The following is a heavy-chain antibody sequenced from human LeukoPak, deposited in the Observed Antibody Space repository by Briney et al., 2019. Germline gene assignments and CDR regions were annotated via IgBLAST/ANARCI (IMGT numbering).Heavy chain of an antibody. J-gene: IGHJ4*02. Sequence: GGSLRLSCAASGFTFSDYYMGWIRQAPGKGLEWVSYISSSGSTIYYADSVKGRFTISRDNAKNSLYLQMNSLRAEDTAVYYCARDRSYYDSSGYHRVDYWGQGTLVTVSS. CDR3: ARDRSYYDSSGYHRVDY. CDR1: GFTFSDYY. D-gene: IGHD3-22*01. CDR2: ISSSGSTI. V-gene: IGHV3-11*04.